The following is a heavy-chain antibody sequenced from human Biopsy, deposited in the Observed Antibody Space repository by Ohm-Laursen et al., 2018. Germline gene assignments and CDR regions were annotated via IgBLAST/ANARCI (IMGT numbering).Heavy chain of an antibody. CDR3: AKFEGDSTPSYYFDY. CDR1: GFTFSDYA. V-gene: IGHV3-23*01. CDR2: IYGGGFGT. Sequence: SLRLSCAASGFTFSDYAMSWVRQAPGKGLEWVAGIYGGGFGTYYADSVKGRFSISRDNSENTLYLHMNSLRAEDTALYFCAKFEGDSTPSYYFDYWGQGTLVTVSS. D-gene: IGHD3-10*01. J-gene: IGHJ4*02.